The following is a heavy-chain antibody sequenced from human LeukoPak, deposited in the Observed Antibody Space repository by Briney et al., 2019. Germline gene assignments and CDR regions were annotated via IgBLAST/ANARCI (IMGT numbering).Heavy chain of an antibody. CDR2: IKQDGSEK. D-gene: IGHD6-13*01. V-gene: IGHV3-7*01. Sequence: PGGSLRLSCAASGFTFSSYWMSWVRQAPGKGLEWVANIKQDGSEKYYVDSVKGRFTISRDNAKNSLYLQMNSLRAEDTAVYYCARDGGIAAAGYYFDYWGQGTLVTVSS. J-gene: IGHJ4*02. CDR1: GFTFSSYW. CDR3: ARDGGIAAAGYYFDY.